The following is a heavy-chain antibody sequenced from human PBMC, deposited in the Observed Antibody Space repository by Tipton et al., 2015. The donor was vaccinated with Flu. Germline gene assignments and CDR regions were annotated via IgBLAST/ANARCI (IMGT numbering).Heavy chain of an antibody. CDR3: ARRPTVSKTYYFDY. CDR1: GYSINNGYY. Sequence: GLVKPSETLSLTCDVSGYSINNGYYWGWIRQSPGKGLEWIGYAYYRGSTYYNPSLKGRVSISVDTSKNQLSLNLTSVTAADTAIYYCARRPTVSKTYYFDYWGQGARVTVSS. CDR2: AYYRGST. D-gene: IGHD4-17*01. V-gene: IGHV4-38-2*01. J-gene: IGHJ4*02.